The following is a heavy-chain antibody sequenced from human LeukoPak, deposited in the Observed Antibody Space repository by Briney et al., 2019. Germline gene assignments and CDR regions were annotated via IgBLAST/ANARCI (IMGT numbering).Heavy chain of an antibody. CDR3: AKPARTNYADY. Sequence: GGSLRLSCAASGFTLSNYAMNWVRQAPGKGLEWVSSINGSGDKTYYADSVKGRFTISRDNSKNTLYLQMNSLRAEDTAVYYCAKPARTNYADYWGQGTLVTVSS. CDR2: INGSGDKT. V-gene: IGHV3-23*01. CDR1: GFTLSNYA. D-gene: IGHD1-14*01. J-gene: IGHJ4*02.